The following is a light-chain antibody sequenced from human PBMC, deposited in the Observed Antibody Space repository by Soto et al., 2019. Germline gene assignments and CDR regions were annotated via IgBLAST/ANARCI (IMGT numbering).Light chain of an antibody. CDR2: GAS. J-gene: IGKJ3*01. CDR3: QQYRSLPTT. V-gene: IGKV3-20*01. Sequence: EIVLTQSPGTPPLSPGERATLSCRARQSVTSTYLARYQQKPGQPPRLLIYGASNRATGIPDRFSGSGSGTDFTLTISRLEPEDFTVYYCQQYRSLPTTFGPGTKVDI. CDR1: QSVTSTY.